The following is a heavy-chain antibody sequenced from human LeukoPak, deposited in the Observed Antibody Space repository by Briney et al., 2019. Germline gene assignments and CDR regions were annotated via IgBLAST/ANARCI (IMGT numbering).Heavy chain of an antibody. CDR1: GFSLSTSAVG. D-gene: IGHD2/OR15-2a*01. CDR2: IYWDDDK. CDR3: AHRNPQSMAYYFDY. Sequence: SGPTPVNPTQTLTLTCTFSGFSLSTSAVGVGWIRQPPGKALGWLALIYWDDDKRYSPSLKSRLTITKDTSKNQVVLGMSNMDPVDTATYYCAHRNPQSMAYYFDYWCQGTLVTVSS. V-gene: IGHV2-5*02. J-gene: IGHJ4*02.